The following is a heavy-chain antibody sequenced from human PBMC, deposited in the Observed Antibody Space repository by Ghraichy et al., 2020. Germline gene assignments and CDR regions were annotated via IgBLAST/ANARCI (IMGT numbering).Heavy chain of an antibody. CDR2: INHSGST. D-gene: IGHD3-3*01. V-gene: IGHV4-34*01. J-gene: IGHJ4*02. CDR1: GGSFSGYY. Sequence: TLSLTCAVYGGSFSGYYWSWIRQPPGKGLEWIGEINHSGSTNYNPSLKSRVTISVDTSKNQFSLKLSSVTAADTAVYYCAATYYDFWSGRYYFDYWGQGTLVTVSS. CDR3: AATYYDFWSGRYYFDY.